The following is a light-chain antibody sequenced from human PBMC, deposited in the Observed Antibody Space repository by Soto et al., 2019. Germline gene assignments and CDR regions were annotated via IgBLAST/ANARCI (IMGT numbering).Light chain of an antibody. V-gene: IGKV2-30*01. CDR1: QSLVYSDGDTY. CDR3: MQATYWPHT. CDR2: KVS. J-gene: IGKJ4*01. Sequence: DVVMTQSPLTLPVTLGQPASISCRSSQSLVYSDGDTYLNWLQQRPGRSPRRLIYKVSNRDSGVPDRFSGSGSGTDFTLKISRVEAEDVGVYYCMQATYWPHTFGGGTKVEIK.